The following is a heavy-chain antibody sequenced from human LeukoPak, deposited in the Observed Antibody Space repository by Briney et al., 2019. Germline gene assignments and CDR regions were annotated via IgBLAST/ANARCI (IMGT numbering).Heavy chain of an antibody. CDR2: ISSRSTNI. D-gene: IGHD6-19*01. CDR1: GFTFSRYS. J-gene: IGHJ6*03. V-gene: IGHV3-21*01. CDR3: ARDAQWLVPEGYFYYMDV. Sequence: GGSLRLSCAGSGFTFSRYSMNWFRQALGKGLERVSSISSRSTNIFYADSVKGRFTISRDNAKNSLYLQMNSLGVEDTAVYYCARDAQWLVPEGYFYYMDVWGKGTTVTVSS.